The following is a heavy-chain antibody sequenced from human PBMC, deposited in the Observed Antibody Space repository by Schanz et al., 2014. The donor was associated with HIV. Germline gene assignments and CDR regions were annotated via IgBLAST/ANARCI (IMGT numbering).Heavy chain of an antibody. J-gene: IGHJ5*02. CDR3: ARDKKSGNNDGGFDP. CDR2: ISSGGSTK. Sequence: VQLVESGGGLVQPGKSLRLSCAASGFTFNTFYMSWIRQAPGKGLEWISYISSGGSTKYYADSVKGRFTISRDNAKNSLYLQMNSLTPEDTAVYYCARDKKSGNNDGGFDPWGQGTLVTVSS. CDR1: GFTFNTFY. V-gene: IGHV3-11*01. D-gene: IGHD1-26*01.